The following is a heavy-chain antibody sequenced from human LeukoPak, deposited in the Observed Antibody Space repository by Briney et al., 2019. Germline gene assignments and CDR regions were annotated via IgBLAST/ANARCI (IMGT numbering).Heavy chain of an antibody. V-gene: IGHV1-2*02. J-gene: IGHJ4*02. CDR1: GYTFTAYY. CDR3: ARDHY. Sequence: ASVKASCKASGYTFTAYYMQWVRQAPGQGLEWMGWINPNSGGTDYAQKFQGRVTMTRDTSISTAYMVLSNLRSDDTAVYYCARDHYWGQGTPDTVSS. CDR2: INPNSGGT.